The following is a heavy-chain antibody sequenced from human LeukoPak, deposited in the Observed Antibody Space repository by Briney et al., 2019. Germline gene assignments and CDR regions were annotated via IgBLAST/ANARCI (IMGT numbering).Heavy chain of an antibody. D-gene: IGHD1-26*01. CDR3: ARSTSYSGRPLYYFDS. Sequence: ASVKVSCKASRYIFTTYYLHWVRQAPGQGLEWMGIIYPSGGATNYAQKFQGRITLTRDTSTSTVYMELNSLRSEDTAVYYCARSTSYSGRPLYYFDSWGQGTLVTVPS. CDR2: IYPSGGAT. V-gene: IGHV1-46*01. J-gene: IGHJ4*02. CDR1: RYIFTTYY.